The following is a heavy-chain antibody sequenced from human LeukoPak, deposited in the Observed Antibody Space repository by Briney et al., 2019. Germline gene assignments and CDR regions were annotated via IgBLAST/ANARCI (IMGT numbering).Heavy chain of an antibody. D-gene: IGHD5-24*01. V-gene: IGHV3-23*01. J-gene: IGHJ3*01. CDR2: IGASGEST. CDR1: GFTFSVAA. CDR3: AKDIQLST. Sequence: GGSLRLSCAASGFTFSVAAMTWVRQAPGKGLEWVSLIGASGESTHYADSVKGRFTISRDNSKNTLSLQMNSLRVEDTTMYFCAKDIQLSTWGLGTMVTVSS.